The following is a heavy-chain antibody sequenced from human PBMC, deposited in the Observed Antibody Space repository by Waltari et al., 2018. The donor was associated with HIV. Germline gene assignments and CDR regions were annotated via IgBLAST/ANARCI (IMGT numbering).Heavy chain of an antibody. J-gene: IGHJ4*02. Sequence: EVQLVESGGGLVQPGRSLRVSCTASGFTFGDYAMSWFRQAPGKGREWVGGIRSKAYGGTTEYAASVKGRFTISRDDSKSIAYLQMDSLQTEDTAVYYCAKGRMTTDYWGQGTLVTVSS. D-gene: IGHD4-17*01. V-gene: IGHV3-49*03. CDR3: AKGRMTTDY. CDR1: GFTFGDYA. CDR2: IRSKAYGGTT.